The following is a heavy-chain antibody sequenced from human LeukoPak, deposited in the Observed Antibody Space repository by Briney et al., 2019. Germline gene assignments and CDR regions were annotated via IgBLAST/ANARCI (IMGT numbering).Heavy chain of an antibody. Sequence: ASVKVSCKASGYTFTGYYMHWVRQAPGQGLEWMGWITPNSGGTNYAQKFQGRVTMTRDTSISTAYMELSRLRSDDTAVYYCARGPQILTMIVVVMTSGSDYWGQGTLVTVSS. V-gene: IGHV1-2*02. CDR3: ARGPQILTMIVVVMTSGSDY. D-gene: IGHD3-22*01. J-gene: IGHJ4*02. CDR1: GYTFTGYY. CDR2: ITPNSGGT.